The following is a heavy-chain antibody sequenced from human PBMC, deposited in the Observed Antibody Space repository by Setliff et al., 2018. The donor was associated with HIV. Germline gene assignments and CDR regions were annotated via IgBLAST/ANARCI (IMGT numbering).Heavy chain of an antibody. CDR1: GGSISSNY. CDR2: IYTSGST. V-gene: IGHV4-4*07. Sequence: SETLSLTCTVSGGSISSNYWSWIRQPAGKGLEWIGRIYTSGSTNYNPSLKSRVTMSVDTSKNQFSLNLNSVTAADTAVYYCVRGPHTSSWYGGYAFDIWGQGTMVTVSS. D-gene: IGHD6-13*01. CDR3: VRGPHTSSWYGGYAFDI. J-gene: IGHJ3*02.